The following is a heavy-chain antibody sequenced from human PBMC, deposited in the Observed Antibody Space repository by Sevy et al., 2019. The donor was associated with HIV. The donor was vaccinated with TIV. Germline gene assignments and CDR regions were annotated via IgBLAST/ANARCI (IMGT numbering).Heavy chain of an antibody. CDR3: ARDRQLATQLFDY. CDR1: GFTFSSYA. V-gene: IGHV3-30-3*01. CDR2: ISYDGSNK. Sequence: GGCLRLSCAASGFTFSSYAMHWVRQAPGKGLEWVAVISYDGSNKYYADSVKGRFTISRDNSKNTLYLQMNSLRAEDTAVYYCARDRQLATQLFDYWGQGTLVTVSS. J-gene: IGHJ4*02. D-gene: IGHD6-6*01.